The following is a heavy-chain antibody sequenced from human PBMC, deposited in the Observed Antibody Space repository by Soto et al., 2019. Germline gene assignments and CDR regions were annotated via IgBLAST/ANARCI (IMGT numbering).Heavy chain of an antibody. CDR1: GFTFSSYA. V-gene: IGHV3-23*01. J-gene: IGHJ4*02. CDR2: ISGSGGST. CDR3: VRARIDY. Sequence: EVQLLESGGGLVQPGGSLRLSCAASGFTFSSYAMSWVRQAPGKGLEWVSAISGSGGSTYYADSVKGRFTISRDNAKNSLFLRLNTLRDDDTAVYYCVRARIDYWGQGTLVTVSS.